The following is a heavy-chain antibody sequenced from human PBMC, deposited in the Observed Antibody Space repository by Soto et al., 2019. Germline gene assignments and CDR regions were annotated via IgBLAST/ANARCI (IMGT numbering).Heavy chain of an antibody. CDR1: GFTFSSYG. V-gene: IGHV3-30*03. Sequence: QVQLVESGGGVVQPGRSLRLSCAASGFTFSSYGMHWVRQAPGKGLEWVAVISYDGSNKYYADSVKGRFTISRDNSKNPLYLQMNSLRAEDTAVYYSARDFLGPGRAYGMDVWGQGTWVTVSS. CDR2: ISYDGSNK. D-gene: IGHD7-27*01. CDR3: ARDFLGPGRAYGMDV. J-gene: IGHJ6*02.